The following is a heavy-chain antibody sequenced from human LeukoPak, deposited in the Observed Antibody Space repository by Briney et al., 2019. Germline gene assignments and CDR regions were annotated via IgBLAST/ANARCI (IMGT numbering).Heavy chain of an antibody. D-gene: IGHD3-22*01. CDR3: ARDPRGPTGYDSSARDSFDS. Sequence: GGSLRLSCAASGFTFNNYAMHWVRQAPGKGLEGGAVIFFDGTMQYYADSIKGRFTISRDNSKTSLYLQMNRLRPEDTAVYYCARDPRGPTGYDSSARDSFDSWGQGTLVIVSS. V-gene: IGHV3-30*14. J-gene: IGHJ4*02. CDR2: IFFDGTMQ. CDR1: GFTFNNYA.